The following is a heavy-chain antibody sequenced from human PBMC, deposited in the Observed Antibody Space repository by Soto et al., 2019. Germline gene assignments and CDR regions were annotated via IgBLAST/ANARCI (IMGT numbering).Heavy chain of an antibody. Sequence: SVKVSCKASGGTFSSYAISWVRQAPGQGLEWMGGFIPIFGTANYAQKFQGRVTITADESTSTAYMELSSLRSEDTAVYYCARDRSEVDYYDSSGYYWPDAFDIWGQGTMVTVSS. CDR2: FIPIFGTA. CDR3: ARDRSEVDYYDSSGYYWPDAFDI. CDR1: GGTFSSYA. J-gene: IGHJ3*02. D-gene: IGHD3-22*01. V-gene: IGHV1-69*13.